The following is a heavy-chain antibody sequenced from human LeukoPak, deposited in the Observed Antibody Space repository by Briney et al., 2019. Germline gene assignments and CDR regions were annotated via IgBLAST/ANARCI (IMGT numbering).Heavy chain of an antibody. CDR2: ISSSSSYI. D-gene: IGHD6-13*01. CDR1: GFTFSSYS. Sequence: PGGSLRLSCAASGFTFSSYSMNWVRQAPGKGLESVSSISSSSSYIYYADSVKGRFTISRDNAKNTLYLQMNSLRAEDTAVYYCARDTGIAAASWGQGTLVTVSS. V-gene: IGHV3-21*01. CDR3: ARDTGIAAAS. J-gene: IGHJ4*02.